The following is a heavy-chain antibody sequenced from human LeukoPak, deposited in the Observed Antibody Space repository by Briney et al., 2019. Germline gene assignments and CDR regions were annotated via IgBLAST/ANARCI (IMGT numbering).Heavy chain of an antibody. CDR3: ARAGICSSTTCYRIDY. V-gene: IGHV3-33*01. D-gene: IGHD2-2*01. CDR2: IWYDGSNK. CDR1: GFTFSSYG. Sequence: PGGSLRLSCAASGFTFSSYGMHWVRQAPGKGLEWVAVIWYDGSNKYYADSVKGRFTISRDNSKNTLSLQMNSLRAEDTAVYYCARAGICSSTTCYRIDYWGQGTLVTVSS. J-gene: IGHJ4*02.